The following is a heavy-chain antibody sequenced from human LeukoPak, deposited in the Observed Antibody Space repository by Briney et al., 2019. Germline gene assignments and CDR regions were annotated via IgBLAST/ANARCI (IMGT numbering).Heavy chain of an antibody. CDR3: ARGVPYDSWSGPHYSDY. Sequence: GSLRLSCAASGFTFTSYAMSWVRQAPGKGLEWVSVLTGDGNTYYADSVKGRFTISRDSAKNSLYLQMNSLRAEDTAVYYCARGVPYDSWSGPHYSDYWGQGTLVTVSS. V-gene: IGHV3-23*01. D-gene: IGHD3-3*01. CDR1: GFTFTSYA. J-gene: IGHJ4*02. CDR2: LTGDGNT.